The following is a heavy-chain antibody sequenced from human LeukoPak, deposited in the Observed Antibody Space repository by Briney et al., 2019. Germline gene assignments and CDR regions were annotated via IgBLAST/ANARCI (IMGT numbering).Heavy chain of an antibody. V-gene: IGHV1-2*02. Sequence: ASVKVSCKASGYTFTSYYMHWVRQAPGQGLEWMGWINPNSGGTNYAQKFQGRVTMTRDTSISTAYMELSRLRSDDTAVYYCAREILDGKSSSWARGLFDYWGQGTLVTVSS. CDR3: AREILDGKSSSWARGLFDY. CDR1: GYTFTSYY. J-gene: IGHJ4*02. D-gene: IGHD6-13*01. CDR2: INPNSGGT.